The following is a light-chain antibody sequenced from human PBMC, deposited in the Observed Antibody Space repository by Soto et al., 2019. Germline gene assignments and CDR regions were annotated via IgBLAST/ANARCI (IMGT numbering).Light chain of an antibody. CDR2: TNN. CDR3: SGWGDSVKVPV. Sequence: QSVLTQPPSASGTPGQRVFISCSGSSSNIGNNTVSWYQQFPGTAPKLLIYTNNQRPSGVPDRFSGSKSGTSASLAISGLQAEDEADYYCSGWGDSVKVPVFGGGTKVTVL. J-gene: IGLJ3*02. CDR1: SSNIGNNT. V-gene: IGLV1-44*01.